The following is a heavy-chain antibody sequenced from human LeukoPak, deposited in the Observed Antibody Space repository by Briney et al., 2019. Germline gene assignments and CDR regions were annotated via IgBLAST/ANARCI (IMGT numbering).Heavy chain of an antibody. V-gene: IGHV4-30-4*01. Sequence: SETLSLTCTVSGGSISSGDYYWSWIRQPPGTGLEWIGYIYYSGSTYYNPSLKSRVTISVDKSKNQFSLKLSSVTAADTAVYYCARGGEQQLVKGAFDIWGQGTMVTVSS. J-gene: IGHJ3*02. CDR2: IYYSGST. D-gene: IGHD6-13*01. CDR1: GGSISSGDYY. CDR3: ARGGEQQLVKGAFDI.